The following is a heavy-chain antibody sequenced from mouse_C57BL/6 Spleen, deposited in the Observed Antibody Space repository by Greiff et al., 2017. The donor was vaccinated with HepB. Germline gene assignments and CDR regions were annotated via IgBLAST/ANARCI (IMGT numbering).Heavy chain of an antibody. CDR3: ARENDYDWFAY. J-gene: IGHJ3*01. D-gene: IGHD2-4*01. Sequence: VQLQQPGAELVKPGASVKLSCKASGYTFTSYWMHWVKQRPGRGLEWIGRIDPNSGGTKYNEKFKSKATLTVDKPSSTAYMQRSSLTSEDSAVYYCARENDYDWFAYWGQGTLVTVSA. CDR2: IDPNSGGT. CDR1: GYTFTSYW. V-gene: IGHV1-72*01.